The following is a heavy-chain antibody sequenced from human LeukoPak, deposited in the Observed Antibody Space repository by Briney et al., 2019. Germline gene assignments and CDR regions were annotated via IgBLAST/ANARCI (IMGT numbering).Heavy chain of an antibody. CDR1: GGSISSGGYS. D-gene: IGHD3-22*01. V-gene: IGHV4-30-2*01. J-gene: IGHJ5*02. CDR2: IYHSGST. CDR3: ARVNREYYSDTSGYYFP. Sequence: SQTLSLTCAVSGGSISSGGYSWSWIRQPPGKGLEWIGYIYHSGSTYYNPSLKNRVTISVDRSKNQFSLKLSSVTAADTAVYYCARVNREYYSDTSGYYFPWGQGTLVTVSS.